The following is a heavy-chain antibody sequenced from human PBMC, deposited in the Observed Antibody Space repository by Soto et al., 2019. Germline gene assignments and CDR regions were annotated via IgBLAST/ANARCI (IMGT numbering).Heavy chain of an antibody. CDR2: ISQSGNT. CDR3: ARAPKVSGSSQTRPDF. CDR1: SGSFSCYY. Sequence: PSETLSLTWSIYSGSFSCYYWSWIRQPPGKGLEWIGEISQSGNTNYSPSLKSRVSISIDTSKKQFSLNLASVSAADTAVYYCARAPKVSGSSQTRPDFWGQGTLVTVSS. J-gene: IGHJ4*02. D-gene: IGHD6-6*01. V-gene: IGHV4-34*01.